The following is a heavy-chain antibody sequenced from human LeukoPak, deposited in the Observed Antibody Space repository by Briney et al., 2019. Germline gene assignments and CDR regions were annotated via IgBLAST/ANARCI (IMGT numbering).Heavy chain of an antibody. CDR3: ARDRVSSSSGPADYYYGVDV. D-gene: IGHD6-6*01. J-gene: IGHJ6*02. CDR1: GFIFSSYG. V-gene: IGHV3-33*01. CDR2: IWFDGNNR. Sequence: PGGSLRLSCAASGFIFSSYGMHWVRQAPGKGLEWVATIWFDGNNRYYGDSVKGRFTISRDNSKNTLDLQMDSLRVEDTAVYYCARDRVSSSSGPADYYYGVDVWGQGTTVTVSS.